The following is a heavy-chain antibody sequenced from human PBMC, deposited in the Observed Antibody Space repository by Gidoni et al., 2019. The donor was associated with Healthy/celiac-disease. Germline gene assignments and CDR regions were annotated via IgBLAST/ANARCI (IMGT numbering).Heavy chain of an antibody. CDR2: INHSGIT. Sequence: QVQLHQWGAGLLKPSETLSLTCAVYGGSFSGYYWSWIRQPPGKGLEWIGEINHSGITNYNPSLKSRVTVSVDTSKNQFSLKLSSVTAADTAVYYCAYWEGRKMVYDERPLDYWGQGTQVTVSS. CDR3: AYWEGRKMVYDERPLDY. J-gene: IGHJ4*02. CDR1: GGSFSGYY. V-gene: IGHV4-34*01. D-gene: IGHD2-8*01.